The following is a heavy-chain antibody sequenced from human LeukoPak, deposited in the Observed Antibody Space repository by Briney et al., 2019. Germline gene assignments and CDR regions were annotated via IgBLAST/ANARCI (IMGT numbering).Heavy chain of an antibody. CDR1: GFTFSSYS. CDR3: AKARGRITMVRGEYYFDY. CDR2: ISGSGGST. Sequence: GGSLRLSCAASGFTFSSYSMNWVRQAPGKGLEWVSAISGSGGSTYYADSVKGRFTISRDNSKNTLYLQMNSLRAEDTAVYYCAKARGRITMVRGEYYFDYWGQGTLVTVSS. J-gene: IGHJ4*02. D-gene: IGHD3-10*01. V-gene: IGHV3-23*01.